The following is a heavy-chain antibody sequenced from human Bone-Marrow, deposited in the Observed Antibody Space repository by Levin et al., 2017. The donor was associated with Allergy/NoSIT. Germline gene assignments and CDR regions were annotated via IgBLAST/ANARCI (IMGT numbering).Heavy chain of an antibody. Sequence: PGGSLRLSCAASGFTFRDYWMSWVRQTPGKGLEWVANIKQDGSEKYYEDSVKGRFTISRDNAKNSLYLQMNSLSAEDTAVYYCAWMSYDILTGYPYFDSWGQGTLVTVSS. CDR3: AWMSYDILTGYPYFDS. V-gene: IGHV3-7*04. CDR1: GFTFRDYW. D-gene: IGHD3-9*01. CDR2: IKQDGSEK. J-gene: IGHJ4*02.